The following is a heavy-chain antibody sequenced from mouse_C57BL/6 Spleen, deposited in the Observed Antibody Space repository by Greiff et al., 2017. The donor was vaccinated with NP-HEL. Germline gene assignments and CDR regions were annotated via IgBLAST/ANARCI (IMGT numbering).Heavy chain of an antibody. V-gene: IGHV1-55*01. CDR3: ARPLYGSSYGGFAY. D-gene: IGHD1-1*01. CDR2: IYPGSGST. Sequence: QVQLQQPGAELVKPGASVKMSCKASGYTFTSYWITWVKQRPGQGLEWIGDIYPGSGSTNYNEKFKSKATLTVDTSSSTAYMQLSSLTSEDSAVYCFARPLYGSSYGGFAYWGQGTLVTVSA. CDR1: GYTFTSYW. J-gene: IGHJ3*01.